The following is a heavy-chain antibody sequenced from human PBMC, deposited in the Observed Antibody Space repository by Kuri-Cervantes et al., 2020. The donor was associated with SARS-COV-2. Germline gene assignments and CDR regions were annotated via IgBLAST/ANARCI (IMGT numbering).Heavy chain of an antibody. V-gene: IGHV5-51*01. D-gene: IGHD4-23*01. J-gene: IGHJ4*02. Sequence: GESLKLSCQGSGYSFSSYWLGWVRQMPGKGLEWMGIIHPGGSDTRHSPPFQGQVTISAHKSISTAYLQWSSLKASDTAMYYCARSGYTVVTPDYWGQGTLVTVSS. CDR2: IHPGGSDT. CDR3: ARSGYTVVTPDY. CDR1: GYSFSSYW.